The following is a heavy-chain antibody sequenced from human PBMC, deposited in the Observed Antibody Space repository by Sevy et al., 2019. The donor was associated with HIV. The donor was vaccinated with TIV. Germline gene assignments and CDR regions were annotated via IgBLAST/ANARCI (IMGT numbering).Heavy chain of an antibody. Sequence: GETLKISCAASGFTFSNYWMHWVRQAPEKGLMWVSRISSDGSITNYADSVKGRFTISRDNAKNTLYLQMNSLRVEDTAVYYCARVRGYSYGEFEYWGQGTLVTVSS. CDR3: ARVRGYSYGEFEY. CDR1: GFTFSNYW. J-gene: IGHJ4*02. V-gene: IGHV3-74*01. CDR2: ISSDGSIT. D-gene: IGHD5-18*01.